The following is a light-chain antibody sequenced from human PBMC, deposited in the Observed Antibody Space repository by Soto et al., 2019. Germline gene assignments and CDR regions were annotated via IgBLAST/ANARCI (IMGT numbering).Light chain of an antibody. J-gene: IGKJ4*01. CDR1: QDISSY. CDR2: AAS. V-gene: IGKV1-9*01. CDR3: QQLKSYPLS. Sequence: DIQLTQSPSFLSASVGDRVTITCRTSQDISSYLAWYQQKPGKAPQLLISAASTLQSGVPSRFSGSGSGTEFTLTISSLHPEDFATNYCQQLKSYPLSFGGGTKVEI.